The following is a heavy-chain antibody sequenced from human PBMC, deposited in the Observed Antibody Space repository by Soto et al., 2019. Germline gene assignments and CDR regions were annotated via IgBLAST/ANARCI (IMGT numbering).Heavy chain of an antibody. V-gene: IGHV3-23*01. CDR1: GFAFSDYA. Sequence: GGSLRLSCAASGFAFSDYAMTWVRQAPGKGLEWVSFISESDGSTYYADSVKGRFTISRDNSKNTRSLQMNSLRVEDTAVYYCARGRISHISWGRGTLVTVSS. CDR3: ARGRISHIS. CDR2: ISESDGST. J-gene: IGHJ5*02.